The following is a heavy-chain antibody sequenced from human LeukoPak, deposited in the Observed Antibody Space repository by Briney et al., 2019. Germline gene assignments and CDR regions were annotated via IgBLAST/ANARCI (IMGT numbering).Heavy chain of an antibody. V-gene: IGHV4-59*08. CDR3: ARRLGTMVEGYYYYGMDV. CDR2: IYYSGST. Sequence: SETLSLTCTVSGGSISSYYWSWIRQPPGKGLEWIGYIYYSGSTNYNPSLKSRVTISVDTSKNQFSLKLSSVTAADTAVYYCARRLGTMVEGYYYYGMDVWGQGTTVTVSS. CDR1: GGSISSYY. D-gene: IGHD3-10*01. J-gene: IGHJ6*02.